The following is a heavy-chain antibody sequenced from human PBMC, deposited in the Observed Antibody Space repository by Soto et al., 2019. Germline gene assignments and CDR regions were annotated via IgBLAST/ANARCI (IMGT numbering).Heavy chain of an antibody. J-gene: IGHJ6*02. CDR3: AREPNIVLVPAALRSYYYYYGMDV. CDR2: IKQDGSEK. Sequence: EVQLVESGGGLVQPGGSLRLSCAASGFTFSSYWMSWVRQAPGKGLEWVANIKQDGSEKYYVDSVKGRITISRDNAKNSLYVQMNSLRAEDTAVYYCAREPNIVLVPAALRSYYYYYGMDVWGQGTTVTVSS. V-gene: IGHV3-7*01. CDR1: GFTFSSYW. D-gene: IGHD2-2*01.